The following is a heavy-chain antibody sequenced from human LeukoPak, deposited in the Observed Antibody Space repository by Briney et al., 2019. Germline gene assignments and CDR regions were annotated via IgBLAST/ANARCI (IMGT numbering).Heavy chain of an antibody. J-gene: IGHJ4*02. CDR3: ARELELRY. CDR2: MYWSGST. CDR1: GGSISSGSYY. V-gene: IGHV4-39*02. D-gene: IGHD1-7*01. Sequence: SETLSLTCTVSGGSISSGSYYWGWIRQPPGKGLEWIGSMYWSGSTYYNPSLKSRVTISADTSKNQFSLKLSSVTAADTTVYYCARELELRYWGQGTLVTVSS.